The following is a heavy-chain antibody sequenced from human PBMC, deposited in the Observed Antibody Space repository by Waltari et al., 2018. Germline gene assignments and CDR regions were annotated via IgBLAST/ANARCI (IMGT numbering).Heavy chain of an antibody. V-gene: IGHV4-61*02. CDR2: IYTSGST. CDR1: GGSISIGSYY. D-gene: IGHD2-15*01. Sequence: QVQLQESGPGLVKPSQTLSLTCPVSGGSISIGSYYGSWIRQPAGQGLEWIGRIYTSGSTNYNPSLKSRVTISVDTSKNQFSLKLSSVTAADTAVYYCARVPSFCSGGSCYPYGMDVWGQGTTVTVSS. CDR3: ARVPSFCSGGSCYPYGMDV. J-gene: IGHJ6*02.